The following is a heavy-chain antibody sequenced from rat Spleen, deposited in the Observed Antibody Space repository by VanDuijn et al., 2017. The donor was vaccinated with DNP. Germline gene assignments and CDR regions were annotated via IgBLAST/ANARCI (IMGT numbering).Heavy chain of an antibody. D-gene: IGHD4-3*01. V-gene: IGHV5-22*01. J-gene: IGHJ2*01. CDR1: GFTFSDYY. Sequence: EVQLVESGGDLVQPGRSLKLSCAASGFTFSDYYMAWVRQAPTKGLEWVSYITYDGGSTYYGDSVKGRFTISRDNAKSTLYLQMNSLRSEDMATYYCARWNSGHFDYWGQGVMVPVSS. CDR3: ARWNSGHFDY. CDR2: ITYDGGST.